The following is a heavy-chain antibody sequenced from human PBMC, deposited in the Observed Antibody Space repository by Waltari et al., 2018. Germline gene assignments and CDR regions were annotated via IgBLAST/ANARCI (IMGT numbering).Heavy chain of an antibody. V-gene: IGHV4-61*02. CDR1: GGSISSGSYY. CDR2: IYTSGST. Sequence: QVQLPESGPGLVKPSQTLSITCTVPGGSISSGSYYRSWIRQHAGKGLEWIGRIYTSGSTNYNPSHKSRVTISVDTSKNQFSLKLSSVTAADTAVYYCARDSRVYYGMDVWGQGTTVTVSS. CDR3: ARDSRVYYGMDV. J-gene: IGHJ6*02.